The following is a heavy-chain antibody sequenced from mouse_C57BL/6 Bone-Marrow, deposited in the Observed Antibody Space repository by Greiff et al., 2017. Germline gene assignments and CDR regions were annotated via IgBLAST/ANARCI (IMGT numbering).Heavy chain of an antibody. J-gene: IGHJ4*01. CDR2: IHPNSGST. V-gene: IGHV1-64*01. D-gene: IGHD2-5*01. CDR1: GYTFTSYW. CDR3: AIHYSNSALYAMDY. Sequence: QVQLQQPGAELVKPGASVKLSCKASGYTFTSYWMHWVKQRPGQGLEWIGVIHPNSGSTNYNEKFKSKATLTVDKSSSTAYMQLSSLTSEDSAVYYCAIHYSNSALYAMDYWGQGTSVTVSS.